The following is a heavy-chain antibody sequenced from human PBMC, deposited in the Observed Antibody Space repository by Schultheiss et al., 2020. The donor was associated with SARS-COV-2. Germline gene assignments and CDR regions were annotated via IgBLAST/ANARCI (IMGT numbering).Heavy chain of an antibody. Sequence: GESLKISCAASGFTFSNAWMNWVRQAPGKGLEWVGRIKSKTDGGTTDYAAPVKGRFTISRDDSKNTLYLQMNSLKTEDTAVYYCAKDSGSFDYWGQGTLVTVAS. CDR1: GFTFSNAW. CDR2: IKSKTDGGTT. D-gene: IGHD6-25*01. CDR3: AKDSGSFDY. V-gene: IGHV3-15*07. J-gene: IGHJ4*02.